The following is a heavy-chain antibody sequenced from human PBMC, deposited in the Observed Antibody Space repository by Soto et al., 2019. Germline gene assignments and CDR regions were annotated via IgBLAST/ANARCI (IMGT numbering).Heavy chain of an antibody. J-gene: IGHJ3*02. Sequence: EVQLVESGGGLVQPGGSLRLSCAASGFTVSSNYMSWVRQAPGKGLEWVSVIYSGGSTYYADSVKGRFTISRDNSKNTLYLQMNSLRAEDTAVYYCAGIAAAAADDAFDIWGQGTMVTVSS. D-gene: IGHD6-13*01. V-gene: IGHV3-66*01. CDR1: GFTVSSNY. CDR2: IYSGGST. CDR3: AGIAAAAADDAFDI.